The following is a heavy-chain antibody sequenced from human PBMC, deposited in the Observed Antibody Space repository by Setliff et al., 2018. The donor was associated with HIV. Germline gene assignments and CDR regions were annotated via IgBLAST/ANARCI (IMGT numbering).Heavy chain of an antibody. D-gene: IGHD3-3*01. J-gene: IGHJ4*02. CDR1: GGSINPYY. Sequence: SETLSLTCTVSGGSINPYYWIWIRQPPGKRLEWIGFIYYTGSTHYNPSLKSRVSMSLDTSKNQFSLSLSSVTAADTAIYYCARHVSVGPTYYYDSWGQGSLVTVSS. V-gene: IGHV4-59*08. CDR2: IYYTGST. CDR3: ARHVSVGPTYYYDS.